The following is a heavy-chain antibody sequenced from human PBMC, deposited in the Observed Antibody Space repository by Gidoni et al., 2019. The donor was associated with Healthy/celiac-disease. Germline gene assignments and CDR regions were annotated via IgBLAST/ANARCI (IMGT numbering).Heavy chain of an antibody. CDR1: GFTFSSYG. J-gene: IGHJ6*02. CDR2: IWYDGSNK. CDR3: ARGLANYYYGMDV. D-gene: IGHD6-19*01. V-gene: IGHV3-33*01. Sequence: QEQLVESGGGVVQPGRSLRLSCAASGFTFSSYGMHWVRQAPGKGLEWVAVIWYDGSNKYYADSVKGRFTISRDNSKNTLYLQMNSLRAEDTAVYYCARGLANYYYGMDVWGQGTTVTVSS.